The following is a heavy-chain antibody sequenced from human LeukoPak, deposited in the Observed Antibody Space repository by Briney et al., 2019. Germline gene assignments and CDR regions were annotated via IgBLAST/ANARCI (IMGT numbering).Heavy chain of an antibody. CDR1: GFTFNNYA. V-gene: IGHV3-23*01. Sequence: GGSLRLSCAASGFTFNNYAMDWVRQAPGKGLEWVSLVSRSGATTYYADSVKGRFTISRDNSRNTLYLQMASLRAEDTAVYYCARDPGDRWFFDLWGRGTLVTVSS. J-gene: IGHJ2*01. D-gene: IGHD7-27*01. CDR3: ARDPGDRWFFDL. CDR2: VSRSGATT.